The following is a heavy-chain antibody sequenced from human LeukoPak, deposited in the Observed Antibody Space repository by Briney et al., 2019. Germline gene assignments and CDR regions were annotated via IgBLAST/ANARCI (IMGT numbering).Heavy chain of an antibody. CDR2: ISYDGSNK. D-gene: IGHD6-13*01. CDR1: GFTFSSYG. Sequence: VGSLRLSCAASGFTFSSYGMHWVRQAPGKGLEWVALISYDGSNKYFADSVKGRFTISRDNSKNTLYLQMHSLRAEDTAVYYCAKDNVAAAGSYFDYWGQGTLVTVSS. J-gene: IGHJ4*02. V-gene: IGHV3-30*18. CDR3: AKDNVAAAGSYFDY.